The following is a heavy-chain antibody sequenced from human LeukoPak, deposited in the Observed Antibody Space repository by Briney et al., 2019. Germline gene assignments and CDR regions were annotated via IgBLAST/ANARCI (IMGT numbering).Heavy chain of an antibody. Sequence: GGSLRLSCAASGFTFSSYSMNWVRQAPGKGLEWVSAISDSGGSTYYADSVKGRFTISRDNSKNTLYLQMNSLRAEDTAVYYCAKVRCSSSTCYKGAFDVWGHGTMVTVSS. CDR1: GFTFSSYS. J-gene: IGHJ3*01. D-gene: IGHD2-2*02. V-gene: IGHV3-23*01. CDR2: ISDSGGST. CDR3: AKVRCSSSTCYKGAFDV.